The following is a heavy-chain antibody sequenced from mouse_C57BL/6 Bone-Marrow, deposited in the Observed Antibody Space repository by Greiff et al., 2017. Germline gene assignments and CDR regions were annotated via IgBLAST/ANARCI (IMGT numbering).Heavy chain of an antibody. D-gene: IGHD2-5*01. V-gene: IGHV1-15*01. Sequence: QVHVKQSGAELVRPGASVTLSCKASGYTFTDYEMHWVKQTPVHGLEWIGAIDPETGGTAYNQKFKGKAILTADKSSSTAYMELRSLTSEDSAVYYCTREGYYSNPYAMDYWGQGTSVTVSS. CDR1: GYTFTDYE. J-gene: IGHJ4*01. CDR3: TREGYYSNPYAMDY. CDR2: IDPETGGT.